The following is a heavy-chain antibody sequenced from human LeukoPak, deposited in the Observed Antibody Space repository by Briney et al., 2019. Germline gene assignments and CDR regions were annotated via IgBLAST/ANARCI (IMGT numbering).Heavy chain of an antibody. V-gene: IGHV3-30*02. J-gene: IGHJ4*02. CDR2: IRYDGSNK. CDR3: AREKYSNYVEALGY. Sequence: PGGSLRLSCAASGFTFSSYGMHWVRQAPGKGLEWVAFIRYDGSNKYYADSVKGRFTISRDNSKNTLYLQMNSLRAEDTAVYYCAREKYSNYVEALGYWGQGTLVTVSS. D-gene: IGHD4-11*01. CDR1: GFTFSSYG.